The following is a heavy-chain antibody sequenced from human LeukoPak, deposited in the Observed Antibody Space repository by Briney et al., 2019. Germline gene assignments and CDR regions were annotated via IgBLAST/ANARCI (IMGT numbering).Heavy chain of an antibody. CDR2: ISSSSYI. J-gene: IGHJ4*02. V-gene: IGHV3-21*01. CDR1: GFTFSSYS. Sequence: GGSLRLSCAASGFTFSSYSMNWVRQAPGKGLEWVSSISSSSYIYYADSVKGRFTISRDNAKNSLYLQMNSLRAEDTAVYYCARDRSRWFRESDYWGQGTLVTVSS. D-gene: IGHD3-10*01. CDR3: ARDRSRWFRESDY.